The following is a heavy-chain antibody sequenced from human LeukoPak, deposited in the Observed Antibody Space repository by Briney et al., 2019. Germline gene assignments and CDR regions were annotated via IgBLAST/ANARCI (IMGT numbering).Heavy chain of an antibody. CDR3: GKASSGYYSAILH. J-gene: IGHJ4*02. Sequence: PGGSLRLSCAASGFTFSSYSMHWVRQAPGKGLEWVSGISWNSGNIGYADSVKGRFTISRDNAKNSLYLQMDSLRAEDTAFYYCGKASSGYYSAILHWGQGTLVTVSS. V-gene: IGHV3-9*01. CDR2: ISWNSGNI. D-gene: IGHD3-22*01. CDR1: GFTFSSYS.